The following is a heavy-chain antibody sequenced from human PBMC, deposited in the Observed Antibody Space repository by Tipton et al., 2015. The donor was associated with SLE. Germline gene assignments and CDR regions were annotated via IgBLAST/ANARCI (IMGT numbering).Heavy chain of an antibody. CDR3: AKKPVSKSTGFYGMDV. CDR2: THYSGIN. V-gene: IGHV4-39*07. Sequence: TLSLTCTVSGGSINSYYWGWIRQPPGKGLEWIGSTHYSGINYYNPSLESRVTMSADPSKNQFSLKLNSVTAADTAVYYCAKKPVSKSTGFYGMDVWGQGTTVTVSS. CDR1: GGSINSYY. D-gene: IGHD5/OR15-5a*01. J-gene: IGHJ6*02.